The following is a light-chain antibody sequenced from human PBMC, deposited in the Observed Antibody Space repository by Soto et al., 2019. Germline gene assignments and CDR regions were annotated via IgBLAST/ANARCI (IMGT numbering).Light chain of an antibody. Sequence: IQVTQAPSSLCASVRDRAAITCQESQDSRNDLGWYQQKPGKAPKLVIYGASNLQSGVPSRFSGSGFGTDFSLTISSLQPEDSATYYCLQDYNYPLTFGGGTKVDIK. J-gene: IGKJ4*01. CDR3: LQDYNYPLT. CDR1: QDSRND. CDR2: GAS. V-gene: IGKV1-6*01.